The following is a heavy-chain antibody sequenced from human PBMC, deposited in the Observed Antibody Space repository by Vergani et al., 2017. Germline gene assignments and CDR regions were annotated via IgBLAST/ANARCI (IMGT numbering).Heavy chain of an antibody. Sequence: QVQLQESGPGLVKPSETLTLTCDVSDSSIMTNPYWGWFRQSPGKGLEWIGCIHHSGDTHYNSCLKSRVSISIVSSSKFSLSLNSVTAADTAIYYCARHRGSGGFFPSSYFYGRDGLGHGTTVTVSS. V-gene: IGHV4-38-2*01. CDR1: DSSIMTNPY. D-gene: IGHD3-10*01. CDR2: IHHSGDT. CDR3: ARHRGSGGFFPSSYFYGRDG. J-gene: IGHJ6*02.